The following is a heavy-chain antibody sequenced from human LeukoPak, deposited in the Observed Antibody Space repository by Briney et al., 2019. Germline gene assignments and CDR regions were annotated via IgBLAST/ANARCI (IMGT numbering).Heavy chain of an antibody. CDR1: GGSISSGSYY. D-gene: IGHD6-6*01. CDR3: VSPISNLEYSSSSSPPYFDY. CDR2: IYTSGST. Sequence: KSSETLSLTCTVSGGSISSGSYYWSWIRQPAGKGLEWIGRIYTSGSTYYNPSLKSRVTISVDTSKNQFSLKLSSVTAADTAVYYCVSPISNLEYSSSSSPPYFDYWGQGTLVTVSS. V-gene: IGHV4-61*02. J-gene: IGHJ4*02.